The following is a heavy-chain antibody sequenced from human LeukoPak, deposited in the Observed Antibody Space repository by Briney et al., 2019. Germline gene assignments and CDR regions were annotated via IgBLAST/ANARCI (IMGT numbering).Heavy chain of an antibody. CDR2: IYYSGST. J-gene: IGHJ4*02. Sequence: SETLSLTCTVSGGSISSSSYYWGWIRQPPGKGLEWIGSIYYSGSTYYNPPLKSRVTISVDTSKNQFSLKLSSVTAADTAVYYCARNYDSSGYLFDYWGQGTLVTVSS. CDR1: GGSISSSSYY. V-gene: IGHV4-39*07. CDR3: ARNYDSSGYLFDY. D-gene: IGHD3-22*01.